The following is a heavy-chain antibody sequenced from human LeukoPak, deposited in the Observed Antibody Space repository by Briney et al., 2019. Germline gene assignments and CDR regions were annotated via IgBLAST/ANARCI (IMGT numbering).Heavy chain of an antibody. J-gene: IGHJ4*02. Sequence: SSETLSLTCTVSGGSISSGGYYWSWIRQHAGKGLEWIGYIYYSGSTYYNPSLKSRVTISVDTSKNQFSLKLSSVTAADTAVYYCARGYYGSGSLDYWGQGTLVTVSS. CDR2: IYYSGST. D-gene: IGHD3-10*01. CDR3: ARGYYGSGSLDY. V-gene: IGHV4-31*03. CDR1: GGSISSGGYY.